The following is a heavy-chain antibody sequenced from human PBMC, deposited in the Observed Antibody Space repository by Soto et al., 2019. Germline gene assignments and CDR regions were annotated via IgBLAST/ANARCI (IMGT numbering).Heavy chain of an antibody. V-gene: IGHV4-39*01. J-gene: IGHJ5*02. CDR1: GGSISSSSYY. CDR3: ARHVWIRYFDWLRNNWFDP. CDR2: IYYSGST. D-gene: IGHD3-9*01. Sequence: QLQLQESGPGLVKPSETLSLTCTVSGGSISSSSYYWGWIRQPPGKGLEWIGSIYYSGSTYYNPSLKSRVTISVDTSKNQFSLKLSSVTAADTAVYYCARHVWIRYFDWLRNNWFDPWGQGTLVTVSS.